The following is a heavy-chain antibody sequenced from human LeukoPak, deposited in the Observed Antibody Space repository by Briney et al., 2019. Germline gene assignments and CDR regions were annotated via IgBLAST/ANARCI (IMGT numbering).Heavy chain of an antibody. CDR2: ISGSGGST. CDR1: GFTFSSDA. D-gene: IGHD4-17*01. J-gene: IGHJ4*02. V-gene: IGHV3-23*01. Sequence: GGSLRLSCAASGFTFSSDAMSWVRQAPGKGLEWVSAISGSGGSTYYADSVKGRFTISRDNAKNTLYLQMNSLRAEDTAVYYCAKEVDYGDIPDYWGQGTLVTVSS. CDR3: AKEVDYGDIPDY.